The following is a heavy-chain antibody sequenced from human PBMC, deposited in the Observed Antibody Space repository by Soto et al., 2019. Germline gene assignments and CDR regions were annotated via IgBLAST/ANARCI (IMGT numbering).Heavy chain of an antibody. V-gene: IGHV4-4*07. CDR2: VYATGTT. CDR1: GGSISKFY. Sequence: SETLSVTCSVSGGSISKFYWSWMRKTGGKGLERRGRVYATGTTDYNPSLRSRVAMSVDISKKTFSLRLTSVNAADTGVYYCVRDGSKTLRDWFDPWGQGKLFTVSS. CDR3: VRDGSKTLRDWFDP. D-gene: IGHD4-17*01. J-gene: IGHJ5*02.